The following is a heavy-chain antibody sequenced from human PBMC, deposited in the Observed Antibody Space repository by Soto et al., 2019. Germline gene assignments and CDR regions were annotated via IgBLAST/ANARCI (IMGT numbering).Heavy chain of an antibody. CDR2: INPNSGAT. J-gene: IGHJ5*02. V-gene: IGHV1-2*02. CDR3: GRGELYFAPFAP. D-gene: IGHD1-26*01. CDR1: GYTFTGYY. Sequence: GASVKVSCKASGYTFTGYYIHWVRQAPGQGLGWMGWINPNSGATDYVHNFQGRVTMTRDRSITTAYMELSRLRSDDTAVYFCGRGELYFAPFAPWGQGTLVTVSS.